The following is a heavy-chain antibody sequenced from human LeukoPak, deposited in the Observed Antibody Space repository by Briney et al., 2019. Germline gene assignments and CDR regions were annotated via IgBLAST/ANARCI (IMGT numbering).Heavy chain of an antibody. Sequence: GASVTVSFKASGYTFTDYYINWVRQAPGQGLEWMGGIIPIFCTANYAQKFRVRVTITADKSTSTAYMELSSLRSEDTAVYYCARVLDTAMAHYMDVWGKGTTVTVS. CDR3: ARVLDTAMAHYMDV. D-gene: IGHD5-18*01. J-gene: IGHJ6*03. V-gene: IGHV1-69*06. CDR2: IIPIFCTA. CDR1: GYTFTDYY.